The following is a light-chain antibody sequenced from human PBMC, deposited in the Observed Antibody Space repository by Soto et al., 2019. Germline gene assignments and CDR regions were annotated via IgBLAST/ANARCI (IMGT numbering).Light chain of an antibody. CDR2: EVT. J-gene: IGLJ1*01. Sequence: QSALTQPASVSGSPGQSITISCTGTSSDVGRHNYVSWYQQHQGKAPKLIVYEVTNRASGVSRRFSASKSGNTASLTISGLQAEDEADYYCSSYATSSILYAFGTGTKVTVL. CDR3: SSYATSSILYA. V-gene: IGLV2-14*01. CDR1: SSDVGRHNY.